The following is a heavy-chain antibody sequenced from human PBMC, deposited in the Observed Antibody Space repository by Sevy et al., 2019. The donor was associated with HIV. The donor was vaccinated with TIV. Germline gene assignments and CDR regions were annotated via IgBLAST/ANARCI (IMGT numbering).Heavy chain of an antibody. CDR3: AKMAASMGIAVAGTGYWYFDL. J-gene: IGHJ2*01. D-gene: IGHD6-19*01. CDR1: GFTFSSYG. V-gene: IGHV3-30*18. CDR2: ISYDGSNK. Sequence: GGSLRLSCAASGFTFSSYGMHWVRQAPGKGLEWVAVISYDGSNKYYADSVKGRFTISRDNSKNTLYLQMNSLRAEDTVVYYCAKMAASMGIAVAGTGYWYFDLWGRGTLVTVSS.